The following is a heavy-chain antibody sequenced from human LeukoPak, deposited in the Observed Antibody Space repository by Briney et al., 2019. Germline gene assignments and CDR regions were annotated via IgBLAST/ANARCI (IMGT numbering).Heavy chain of an antibody. D-gene: IGHD6-19*01. J-gene: IGHJ4*02. CDR1: GGSISSGGYY. Sequence: SETLSLTCTVSGGSISSGGYYWSWIRQPPGKGLEWIGYIYYSGSTNYNPSLKGRVAISVDTSKNQFSLKLSSVTAADTAVYYCARERAVAGLDYWGQGTLVTVSS. CDR2: IYYSGST. CDR3: ARERAVAGLDY. V-gene: IGHV4-61*08.